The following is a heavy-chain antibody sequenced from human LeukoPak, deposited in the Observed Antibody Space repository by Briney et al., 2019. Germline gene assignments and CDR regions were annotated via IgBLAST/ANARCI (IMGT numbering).Heavy chain of an antibody. CDR3: TRGETMDV. CDR1: GFTFENYW. J-gene: IGHJ6*03. Sequence: GGSLRLSCEVSGFTFENYWMSWVRQAPGKGLEWVANIDEDGNEEHYVRSVKGRFTISRDNAKNLVYLQMNSLRVDDTAVYYCTRGETMDVWGKGTTVTVSS. V-gene: IGHV3-7*01. CDR2: IDEDGNEE. D-gene: IGHD5-24*01.